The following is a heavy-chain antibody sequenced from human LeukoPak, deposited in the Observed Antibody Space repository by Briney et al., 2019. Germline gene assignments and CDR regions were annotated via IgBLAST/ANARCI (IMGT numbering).Heavy chain of an antibody. J-gene: IGHJ4*02. D-gene: IGHD4-17*01. CDR2: IIPIFGTA. Sequence: SVKVSCKASGGTFSSYAISWVRQAPGQGLEWMGGIIPIFGTANYAQKFQGRVTITADESTSTAYMELSSLRSEDTAVYYCASSMTTVTHFDYWGQGTLVTVSS. V-gene: IGHV1-69*13. CDR1: GGTFSSYA. CDR3: ASSMTTVTHFDY.